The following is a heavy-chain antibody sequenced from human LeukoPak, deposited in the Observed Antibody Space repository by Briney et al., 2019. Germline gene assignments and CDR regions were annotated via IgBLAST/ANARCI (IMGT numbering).Heavy chain of an antibody. CDR2: IYYSGST. D-gene: IGHD6-13*01. CDR3: ARIEAAAGSPFDY. CDR1: GGSISSYY. V-gene: IGHV4-59*01. J-gene: IGHJ4*02. Sequence: SETLSLTCTVSGGSISSYYWSWIRQPPGKGLEWIGYIYYSGSTNYNPSLKSRVTISVDTSKNQFSLKLSSVTAADTAVYYCARIEAAAGSPFDYWGQGTLVVVSS.